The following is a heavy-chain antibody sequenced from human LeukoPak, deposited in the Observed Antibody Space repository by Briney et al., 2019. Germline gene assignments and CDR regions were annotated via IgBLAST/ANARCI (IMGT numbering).Heavy chain of an antibody. D-gene: IGHD3-10*01. CDR2: IIPIFGIA. CDR3: AREITMVRGVQNWFDP. J-gene: IGHJ5*02. Sequence: ASVKVSCKASGGTFSSYAISWVRQAPGQGLEWMGRIIPIFGIANYAQKFQGRVTITADKSTSTAYTELSSLRSEDTAVYYCAREITMVRGVQNWFDPWGQGTLVTVSS. V-gene: IGHV1-69*04. CDR1: GGTFSSYA.